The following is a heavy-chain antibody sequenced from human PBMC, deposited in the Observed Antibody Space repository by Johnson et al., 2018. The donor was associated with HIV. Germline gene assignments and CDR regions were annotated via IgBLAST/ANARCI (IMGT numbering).Heavy chain of an antibody. CDR2: IKRDGSEK. Sequence: VQLVESGGRLVQPGGSLGLSCVTSGFTFSNYWMSWVRQAPGKGLEWVASIKRDGSEKYYVDSVRGRFSVSRDNTKKSLYLQMNSLIAEDTAVYYCAKDQAPVVPAGRGAFEIWGQGTMVTVSS. J-gene: IGHJ3*02. D-gene: IGHD2-2*01. CDR1: GFTFSNYW. CDR3: AKDQAPVVPAGRGAFEI. V-gene: IGHV3-7*01.